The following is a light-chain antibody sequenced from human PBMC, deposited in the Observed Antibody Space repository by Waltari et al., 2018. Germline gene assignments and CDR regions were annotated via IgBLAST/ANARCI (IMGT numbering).Light chain of an antibody. CDR3: LHRSNWPPLFT. Sequence: EIVLTQSPVTLSLSPGERATLSCRASQSVSRCLAWYQQKPAQAPRLLIYDTFSRASGIPARFSGSGSGTDFTLTISSLEPEDFAVYYCLHRSNWPPLFTFGPGTKVDIK. CDR2: DTF. V-gene: IGKV3-11*01. CDR1: QSVSRC. J-gene: IGKJ3*01.